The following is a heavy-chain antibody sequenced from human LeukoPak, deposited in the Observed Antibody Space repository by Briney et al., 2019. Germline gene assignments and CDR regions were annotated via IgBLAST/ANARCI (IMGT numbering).Heavy chain of an antibody. Sequence: GGPLRLSCAASGFSFSTYAMNWVRQAPGKGLEWVSSISGSAGSTYYADSVKGRFTISRDNSKNTLSLQMNSLRADDTAVYYCARDGEPRYWGSGYYYGMDVWGQGTTVTVSS. CDR2: ISGSAGST. CDR1: GFSFSTYA. D-gene: IGHD7-27*01. CDR3: ARDGEPRYWGSGYYYGMDV. V-gene: IGHV3-23*01. J-gene: IGHJ6*02.